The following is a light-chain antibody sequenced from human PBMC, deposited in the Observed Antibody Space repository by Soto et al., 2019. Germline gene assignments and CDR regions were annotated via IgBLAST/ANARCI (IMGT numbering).Light chain of an antibody. J-gene: IGLJ1*01. V-gene: IGLV2-23*01. Sequence: QSALTQPASVSGSPGQSITISCTGTSSDVGGYNLVSWYRQHPGKAPKLMIYEGSKRPSGVSNRFSGSKSGNTASLTISGLQAEDEADYYCCSYAGSSLYVFGTGTKVTVL. CDR3: CSYAGSSLYV. CDR1: SSDVGGYNL. CDR2: EGS.